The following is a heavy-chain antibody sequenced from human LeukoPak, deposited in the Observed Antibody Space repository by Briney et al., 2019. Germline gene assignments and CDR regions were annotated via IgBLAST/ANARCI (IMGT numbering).Heavy chain of an antibody. CDR1: GFTFSSYA. CDR2: ISGSGGST. D-gene: IGHD4-11*01. Sequence: GGSLRLSCAASGFTFSSYAMSWVRQAPGKGLEWVSAISGSGGSTYYADSVKGRFTISRDNSKNTLYLQMNSLRDEDTAVYYCATDYPDYYYYMDVWGKGTTVTISS. CDR3: ATDYPDYYYYMDV. J-gene: IGHJ6*03. V-gene: IGHV3-23*01.